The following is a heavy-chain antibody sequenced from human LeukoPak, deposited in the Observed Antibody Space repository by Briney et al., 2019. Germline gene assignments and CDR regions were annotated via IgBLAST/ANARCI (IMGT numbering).Heavy chain of an antibody. CDR3: ARVTHYDFWSGYYSPHYYYGMDV. V-gene: IGHV4-34*01. CDR1: GGSISITGYY. Sequence: SETLSLTCSVSGGSISITGYYWSWIRQPPGKGLEWIGEINHSGSTNYNPSLKSRVTISVDTSKNQFSLKLSSVTAADTAVYYCARVTHYDFWSGYYSPHYYYGMDVWGQGTTVTVSS. D-gene: IGHD3-3*01. CDR2: INHSGST. J-gene: IGHJ6*02.